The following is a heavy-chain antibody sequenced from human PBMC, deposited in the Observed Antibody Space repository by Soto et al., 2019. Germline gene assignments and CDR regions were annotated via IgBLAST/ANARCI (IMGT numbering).Heavy chain of an antibody. CDR3: ATLGYGYAFDY. D-gene: IGHD5-18*01. Sequence: QVQLVQSGAEVKKPGSSVKVSCEASGGTFSSYTISWVRQAPGQGLEWMGRIIPILGIANYAQKFQGRVTITADKSTSTAYMELSSLRSEDTAVYYCATLGYGYAFDYWGQGTLVTVSS. V-gene: IGHV1-69*02. J-gene: IGHJ4*02. CDR1: GGTFSSYT. CDR2: IIPILGIA.